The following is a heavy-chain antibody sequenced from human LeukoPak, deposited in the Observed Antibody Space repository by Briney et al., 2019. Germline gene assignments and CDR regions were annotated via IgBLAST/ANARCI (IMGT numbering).Heavy chain of an antibody. D-gene: IGHD6-19*01. CDR1: GYIFTTSW. J-gene: IGHJ3*02. V-gene: IGHV5-51*01. CDR3: ARPGETYSSGLPGAFDI. Sequence: PGESLKISCKGSGYIFTTSWIGWVRQMPGKGLEWMGIMHPGDSDTRYGPSFQGQVTISADKSISTAYLQWSSLKASDTAMYYCARPGETYSSGLPGAFDIWGQGTMVTVSS. CDR2: MHPGDSDT.